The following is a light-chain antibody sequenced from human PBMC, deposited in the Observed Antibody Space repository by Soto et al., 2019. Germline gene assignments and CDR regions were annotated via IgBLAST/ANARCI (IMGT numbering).Light chain of an antibody. CDR3: SSYTSGSTLPWV. CDR2: GVY. Sequence: QSGLAQPASGSGSPGQTMTISCTGSSDDIGTYEYISWHQHHPGKAPKLIIFGVYDRPSGISDRFSGSKSGNTASLTIFGLQVEDEAVYYCSSYTSGSTLPWVFGTGTKVTVL. CDR1: SDDIGTYEY. V-gene: IGLV2-14*01. J-gene: IGLJ1*01.